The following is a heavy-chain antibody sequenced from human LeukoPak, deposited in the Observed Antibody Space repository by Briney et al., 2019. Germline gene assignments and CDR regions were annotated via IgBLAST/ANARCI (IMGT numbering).Heavy chain of an antibody. CDR1: GGPFSGYY. Sequence: SETLSLTCAVYGGPFSGYYWSWIRQPPGKGLEWIGEINHSGSTNTNPSLKSRVTISVDASKNQFSLKLSSVTAADTAMFYCARGRRNGKFDYWGQGTLVTVSS. J-gene: IGHJ4*02. V-gene: IGHV4-34*01. CDR2: INHSGST. D-gene: IGHD4-11*01. CDR3: ARGRRNGKFDY.